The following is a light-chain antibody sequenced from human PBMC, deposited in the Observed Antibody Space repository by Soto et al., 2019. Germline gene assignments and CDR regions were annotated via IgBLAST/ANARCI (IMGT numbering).Light chain of an antibody. V-gene: IGKV1-5*03. CDR1: QTISSW. Sequence: DIQLTQSPSTLSASVGDRVTITCRASQTISSWLAWYQQKPGKAPNLLIYETSNLESGVPSRFSGSGSGTEFTLTISSLQPDDFATYYYKYYNDYCWTFGQGTKVEIK. CDR2: ETS. CDR3: KYYNDYCWT. J-gene: IGKJ1*01.